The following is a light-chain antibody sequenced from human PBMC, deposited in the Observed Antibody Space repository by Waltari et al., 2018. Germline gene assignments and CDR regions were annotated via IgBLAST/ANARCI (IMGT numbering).Light chain of an antibody. CDR3: QPFYTSPPT. CDR2: WAS. CDR1: QSVFYSSSNKHS. J-gene: IGKJ1*01. V-gene: IGKV4-1*01. Sequence: DIVMTQSPDSLAVSLGERATISCEFSQSVFYSSSNKHSLAWYQQKPGQPPKLLIYWASTRESGVPNRVSGSGSGAHFSLTINSLQAEDVAVYCCQPFYTSPPTFGQATKV.